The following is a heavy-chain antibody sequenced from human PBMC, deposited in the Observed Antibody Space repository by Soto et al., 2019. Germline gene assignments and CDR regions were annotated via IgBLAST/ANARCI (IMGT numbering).Heavy chain of an antibody. CDR1: GFTFSSYS. V-gene: IGHV3-48*02. D-gene: IGHD3-9*01. Sequence: EVQLVESGGGLVQPGGSLRLSCAASGFTFSSYSMNWVRQAPGKGLEWVSYISSSSSTIYYADSVKGRFTISRDNAKNSLYLQMNSLRDEDTDVYYCARVGYDIVTGDFDYWGQGTLVTVSS. CDR3: ARVGYDIVTGDFDY. J-gene: IGHJ4*02. CDR2: ISSSSSTI.